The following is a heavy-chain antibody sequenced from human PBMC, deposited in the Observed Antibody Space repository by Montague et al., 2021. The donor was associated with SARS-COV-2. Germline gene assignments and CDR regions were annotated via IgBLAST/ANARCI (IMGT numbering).Heavy chain of an antibody. CDR1: GGSISSSSYY. J-gene: IGHJ6*02. D-gene: IGHD2-2*02. CDR2: IYYSGST. Sequence: SETLSLTCTVSGGSISSSSYYWGWIRQPPGKGLEWIGSIYYSGSTYYNPSLKSRVTISVDTSKNQFSLKLSSVTAADTAVYYCARHYGVVVPAAIYYYYGMDVWGQGPTVTVSS. V-gene: IGHV4-39*01. CDR3: ARHYGVVVPAAIYYYYGMDV.